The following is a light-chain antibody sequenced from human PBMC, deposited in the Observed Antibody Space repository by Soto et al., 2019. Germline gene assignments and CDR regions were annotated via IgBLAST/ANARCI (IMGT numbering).Light chain of an antibody. J-gene: IGKJ1*01. Sequence: EIGMKKSPATLSVSTGESVTLSCRASLGISINLAWYQQRPGQAPRLLIYGASTRATGVPARFSGSGSGTDFTLTISSLQSEDLAVYHCQQYNKWPQTFGQGTKVDIK. CDR2: GAS. CDR1: LGISIN. CDR3: QQYNKWPQT. V-gene: IGKV3-15*01.